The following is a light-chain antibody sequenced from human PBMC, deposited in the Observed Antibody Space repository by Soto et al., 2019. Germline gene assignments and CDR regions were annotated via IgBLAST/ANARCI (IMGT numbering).Light chain of an antibody. Sequence: QAVVTQPPSVSAAPGQKVTISCSASSSNIGHNYVSWYQQLPGTAPKLLIYDNNKRPSGIPDRLSGSKSGTSATLGITGLQTGDEADYYCGTWDSSLSGGVFGGGTKLTVL. CDR1: SSNIGHNY. V-gene: IGLV1-51*01. CDR2: DNN. CDR3: GTWDSSLSGGV. J-gene: IGLJ2*01.